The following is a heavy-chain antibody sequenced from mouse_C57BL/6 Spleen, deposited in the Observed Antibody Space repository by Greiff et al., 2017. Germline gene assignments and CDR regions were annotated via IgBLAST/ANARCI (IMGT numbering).Heavy chain of an antibody. D-gene: IGHD1-1*01. V-gene: IGHV1-39*01. Sequence: EVQLQQSGPELVKPGASVKISCKASGYSFTDYNMNWVKQSNGKSLEWIGVINPNYGTTSYNQKFKGKATLTVDQSSSTAYLQLNSLTSEDSAVYYCARGGGSSFYWYFDVWGTGTTVTVSS. CDR3: ARGGGSSFYWYFDV. CDR1: GYSFTDYN. CDR2: INPNYGTT. J-gene: IGHJ1*03.